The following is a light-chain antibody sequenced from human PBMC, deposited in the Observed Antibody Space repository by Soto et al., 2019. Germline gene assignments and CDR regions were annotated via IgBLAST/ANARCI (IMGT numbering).Light chain of an antibody. V-gene: IGKV1-39*01. CDR3: QQSYSTPWT. J-gene: IGKJ1*01. CDR1: QSISSY. CDR2: DAS. Sequence: DIQMTQSPSSLSASVGERVTITCRASQSISSYLNWYQQKPGKAPKLLIYDASSLQSGVPSRFSGSGSGTDFTLTISSLQPEDFATYYCQQSYSTPWTFGQGTKVEIK.